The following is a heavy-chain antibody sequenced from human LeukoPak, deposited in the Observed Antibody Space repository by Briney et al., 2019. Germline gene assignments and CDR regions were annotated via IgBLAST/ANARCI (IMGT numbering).Heavy chain of an antibody. CDR1: GYSISSGYY. V-gene: IGHV4-38-2*02. J-gene: IGHJ6*04. Sequence: SETLSLTCTVSGYSISSGYYWGWIRQPPGKGLEWIGSIYHSGSTYYNPSLKSRVTISVDTSENQFSLKLSSVTAADTAVYYCAREGLLDEYDILTGPRMDVWGKGTTVTVSS. D-gene: IGHD3-9*01. CDR3: AREGLLDEYDILTGPRMDV. CDR2: IYHSGST.